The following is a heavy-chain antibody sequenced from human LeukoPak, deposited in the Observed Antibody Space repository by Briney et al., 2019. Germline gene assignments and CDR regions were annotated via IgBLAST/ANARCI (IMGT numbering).Heavy chain of an antibody. Sequence: GGSLRLSCAASGFTVSSNHMSWVRQAPGKGLEWVSVIYSGGSTDYADSVKGRFTISRDNLKNTMYLQMNSLRAEDTAVYYCARGPAGYNWGQGTLVTFSS. V-gene: IGHV3-53*01. CDR1: GFTVSSNH. D-gene: IGHD1-1*01. J-gene: IGHJ4*02. CDR2: IYSGGST. CDR3: ARGPAGYN.